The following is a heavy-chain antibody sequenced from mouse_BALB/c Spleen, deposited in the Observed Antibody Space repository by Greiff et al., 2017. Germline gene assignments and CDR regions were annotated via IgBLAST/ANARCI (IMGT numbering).Heavy chain of an antibody. V-gene: IGHV7-3*02. CDR1: GFTFTDYY. CDR2: IRNKANGYTT. Sequence: DVKLVESGGGLVQPGGSLRLSCATSGFTFTDYYMSWVRQPPGKALEWLGFIRNKANGYTTEYSASVKGRFTISRDNSQSILYLQMNTLRAEDSATYYCARDPNRYSYAMDYWGQGTSVTVSS. CDR3: ARDPNRYSYAMDY. J-gene: IGHJ4*01. D-gene: IGHD2-14*01.